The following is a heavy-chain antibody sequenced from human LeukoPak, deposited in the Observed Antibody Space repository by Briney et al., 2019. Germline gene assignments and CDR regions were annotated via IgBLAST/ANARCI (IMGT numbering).Heavy chain of an antibody. V-gene: IGHV3-30-3*01. D-gene: IGHD4-17*01. CDR2: ISYDGNNK. J-gene: IGHJ4*02. CDR1: GFTFSSYA. CDR3: ATLPT. Sequence: ARSLRLSCAASGFTFSSYAMHWVRQAPGKGLEWVAVISYDGNNKYYADSVKGRFTISRDNSKNTLYLQMNSLRAEDTALYYCATLPTWGQGTLVTVSS.